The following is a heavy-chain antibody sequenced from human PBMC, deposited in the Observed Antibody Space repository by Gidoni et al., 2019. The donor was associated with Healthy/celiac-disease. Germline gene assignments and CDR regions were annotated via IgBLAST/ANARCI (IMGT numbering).Heavy chain of an antibody. CDR2: ISGSGGST. CDR1: GFTLSSYA. D-gene: IGHD6-6*01. J-gene: IGHJ2*01. CDR3: AKSIAARPEPWYFDL. V-gene: IGHV3-23*01. Sequence: EVQLLESGGGLVQPGGSLRLSCAASGFTLSSYAMGWVRQAPGKGLEWVSAISGSGGSTYYADSVKGRFTISRDNSKNTLYLQMNSLRAEDTAVYYCAKSIAARPEPWYFDLWGRGTLVTVSS.